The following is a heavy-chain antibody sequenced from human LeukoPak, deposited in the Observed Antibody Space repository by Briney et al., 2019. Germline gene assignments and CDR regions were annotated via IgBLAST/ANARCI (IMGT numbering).Heavy chain of an antibody. J-gene: IGHJ5*02. D-gene: IGHD3-22*01. V-gene: IGHV4-61*02. Sequence: PSETLSLTCTVSGGSISSGSYYWSWIRQPAGKGLEWIGRIYTSGSTNYNPSLKSRVTISVDMSKNQFSLKLSSVTAADTAVYYCARAPLGVTAANWFDPWGQGTLVTVSS. CDR1: GGSISSGSYY. CDR2: IYTSGST. CDR3: ARAPLGVTAANWFDP.